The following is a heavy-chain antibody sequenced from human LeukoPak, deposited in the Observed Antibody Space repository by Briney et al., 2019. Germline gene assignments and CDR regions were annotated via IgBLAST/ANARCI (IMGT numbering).Heavy chain of an antibody. CDR2: ISSSGSAI. CDR1: GFTFSSYE. CDR3: AELGITMIGGG. Sequence: GGSLRLPCAASGFTFSSYEMNWVRQAPGKGLEWVSYISSSGSAIYYADSVKGRFTISRDNAKNSLYLQMNSLRAEDTAVYYCAELGITMIGGGWGKGTTVTISS. V-gene: IGHV3-48*03. D-gene: IGHD3-10*02. J-gene: IGHJ6*04.